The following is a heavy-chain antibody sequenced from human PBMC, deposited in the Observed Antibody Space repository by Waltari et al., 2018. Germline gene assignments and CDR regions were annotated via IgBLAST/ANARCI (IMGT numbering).Heavy chain of an antibody. V-gene: IGHV4-38-2*01. Sequence: QVQLQESGPGLVKPSETLSLTCAVSGYSISSGYYWGWIRQPPGKGLEWIGSIYHSGSTYYNPSLKSRVTISVDTSKNQFSLKLSSVTAADTAVYYCARGRGDVVGATAIDYWGQGTLVTVSS. CDR1: GYSISSGYY. CDR3: ARGRGDVVGATAIDY. D-gene: IGHD1-26*01. J-gene: IGHJ4*02. CDR2: IYHSGST.